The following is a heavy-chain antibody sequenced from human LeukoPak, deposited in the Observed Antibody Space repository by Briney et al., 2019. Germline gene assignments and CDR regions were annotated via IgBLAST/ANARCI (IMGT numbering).Heavy chain of an antibody. D-gene: IGHD6-13*01. Sequence: SEXLSLTCTVSGGSISSYYWSWLRQPPGKGLEWIGYIYYSGSSNYNPSLTSRVTISIATSKNQFSLKLSSVTAADTAIYYCARSIGAVWYFDYWGQGTLVTVSS. CDR2: IYYSGSS. CDR1: GGSISSYY. J-gene: IGHJ4*02. V-gene: IGHV4-59*01. CDR3: ARSIGAVWYFDY.